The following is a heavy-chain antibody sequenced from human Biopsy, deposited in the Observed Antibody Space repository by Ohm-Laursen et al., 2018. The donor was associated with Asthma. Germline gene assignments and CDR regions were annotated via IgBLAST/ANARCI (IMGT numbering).Heavy chain of an antibody. CDR2: INDDGTST. CDR1: GFTFRWYW. D-gene: IGHD3-10*01. Sequence: SLRLSCAASGFTFRWYWMHWVRQAPGKGLVWVSRINDDGTSTTYADSVTGRFTISRDNAKNMLYLQMKSLRAEDTAVYYCANIGGDAFDIWGQGTMVTVSS. J-gene: IGHJ3*02. CDR3: ANIGGDAFDI. V-gene: IGHV3-74*01.